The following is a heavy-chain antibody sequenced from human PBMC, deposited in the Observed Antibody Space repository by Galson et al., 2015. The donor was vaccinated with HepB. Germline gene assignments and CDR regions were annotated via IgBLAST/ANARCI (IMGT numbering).Heavy chain of an antibody. V-gene: IGHV3-7*01. Sequence: SLRLSCAASGLTFSRHWMSWARQAPGKGLEWVANINQDDSQKYYVDSVKGRFTISRDNAKNSLYLQMNSLRVEDTAVYYCVPHRVLDYWGQGTLVTVSS. CDR2: INQDDSQK. CDR3: VPHRVLDY. D-gene: IGHD6-6*01. J-gene: IGHJ4*02. CDR1: GLTFSRHW.